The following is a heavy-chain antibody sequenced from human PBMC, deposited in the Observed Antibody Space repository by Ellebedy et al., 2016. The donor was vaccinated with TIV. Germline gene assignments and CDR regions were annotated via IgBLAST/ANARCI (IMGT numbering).Heavy chain of an antibody. J-gene: IGHJ6*03. Sequence: SETLSLTXTVSLGSISSHYWTWIRQPPGKGLEWIGNIYYTGSTNYNPSLMSRVTMSVVTSKNQISLRLNSVTTADTAVYYCARVHCSITTCDYYYMDVWGKGTTVTVSS. V-gene: IGHV4-59*11. CDR2: IYYTGST. CDR3: ARVHCSITTCDYYYMDV. D-gene: IGHD1-1*01. CDR1: LGSISSHY.